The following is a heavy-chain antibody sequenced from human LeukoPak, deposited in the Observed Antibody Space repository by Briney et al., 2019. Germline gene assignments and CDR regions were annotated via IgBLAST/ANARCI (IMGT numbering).Heavy chain of an antibody. J-gene: IGHJ4*02. CDR3: ATDQRIAVAGTELRY. Sequence: ASVKVSCKVSGYTLTELCMHWVRQAPGKGLEWMGGFDPEDGETIYAQKFQGRVTMTEDTSTDTAYMELSSLRSEDTAVYYCATDQRIAVAGTELRYWGQGTLVTVSS. CDR1: GYTLTELC. CDR2: FDPEDGET. V-gene: IGHV1-24*01. D-gene: IGHD6-19*01.